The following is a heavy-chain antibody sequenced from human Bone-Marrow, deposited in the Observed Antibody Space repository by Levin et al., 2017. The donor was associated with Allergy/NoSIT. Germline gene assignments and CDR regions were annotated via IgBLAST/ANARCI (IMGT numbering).Heavy chain of an antibody. V-gene: IGHV3-30*04. CDR3: GRGRSGWSDYYFDY. J-gene: IGHJ4*02. CDR1: GFTFSSYA. Sequence: SCAASGFTFSSYAMHWVRQAPGKGLEWVAVISYDGSNKYYADSVKGRFTISRDNSKNTLYLQMNSLRAEDTAVYYCGRGRSGWSDYYFDYWGQGTLVTVSS. CDR2: ISYDGSNK. D-gene: IGHD6-19*01.